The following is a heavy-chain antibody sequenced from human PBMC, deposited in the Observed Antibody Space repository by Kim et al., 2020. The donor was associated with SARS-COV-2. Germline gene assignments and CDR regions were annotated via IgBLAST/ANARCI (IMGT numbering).Heavy chain of an antibody. J-gene: IGHJ5*02. CDR3: ARINIAARPPNWFDP. V-gene: IGHV4-39*01. CDR2: IYYSGST. D-gene: IGHD6-6*01. Sequence: SETLSLTCTVSGGSISSSSYYWGWIRQPPGKGLEWIGSIYYSGSTYYNPSLKSRVTISVDTSKNQFSLKLSSVTAADTAVYYCARINIAARPPNWFDPWGQGTLVTVSS. CDR1: GGSISSSSYY.